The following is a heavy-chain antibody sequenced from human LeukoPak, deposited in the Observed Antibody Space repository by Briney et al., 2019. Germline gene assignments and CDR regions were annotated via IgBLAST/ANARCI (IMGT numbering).Heavy chain of an antibody. Sequence: GGSLRLSCAASGFTVSSNHMSWVRQAPGKGLEWVSVIYSGGSTYYADSVKGRFTISRDNSKNTLYLQMNSLRAEDTAVYYCASANWGEFSYDAFDIWGQGTMVTVSS. CDR1: GFTVSSNH. D-gene: IGHD7-27*01. CDR3: ASANWGEFSYDAFDI. CDR2: IYSGGST. V-gene: IGHV3-66*01. J-gene: IGHJ3*02.